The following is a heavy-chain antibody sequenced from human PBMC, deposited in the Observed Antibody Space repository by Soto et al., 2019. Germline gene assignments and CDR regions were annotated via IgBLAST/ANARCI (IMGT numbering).Heavy chain of an antibody. CDR2: MSHSGGT. V-gene: IGHV4-34*01. D-gene: IGHD1-1*01. CDR3: ARVERGTATTVVDAFDI. Sequence: QVQLQQWGAGRLKPSETLSLTCAVFGGSVNSGNYYWSWLRQPPGKGLEWIGEMSHSGGTHFNPSLKSRVTISVDTSKNQFSLKMSSVTAADTALYYCARVERGTATTVVDAFDIWGPGTMVTVSS. CDR1: GGSVNSGNYY. J-gene: IGHJ3*02.